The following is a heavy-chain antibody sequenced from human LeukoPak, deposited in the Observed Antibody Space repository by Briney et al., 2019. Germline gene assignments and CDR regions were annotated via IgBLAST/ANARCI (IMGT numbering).Heavy chain of an antibody. CDR2: INHSGST. V-gene: IGHV4-34*01. Sequence: PSETLSLTCAVYGGSFSGYYWSWIRQPPGKGLECIGEINHSGSTNYNPSLKSRVTISVDTSKNQFSLKLSSVTAADTAVYYCARREVGYYFDYWGQGTLVTVSS. CDR3: ARREVGYYFDY. CDR1: GGSFSGYY. D-gene: IGHD3-16*01. J-gene: IGHJ4*02.